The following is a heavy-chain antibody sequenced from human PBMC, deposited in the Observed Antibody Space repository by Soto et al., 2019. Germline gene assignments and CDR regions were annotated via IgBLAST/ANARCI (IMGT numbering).Heavy chain of an antibody. CDR3: ARDRARVRGVITGFDY. CDR2: INPSGGST. CDR1: GYTFTSYY. D-gene: IGHD3-10*01. J-gene: IGHJ4*02. V-gene: IGHV1-46*01. Sequence: ASVKVSCKASGYTFTSYYMHWVRQAPGQGLEWMGIINPSGGSTSYAQKFQGRVTMTRDTSTSTVYMELSSLRSEDTAVYYCARDRARVRGVITGFDYWGQGTLVTVSS.